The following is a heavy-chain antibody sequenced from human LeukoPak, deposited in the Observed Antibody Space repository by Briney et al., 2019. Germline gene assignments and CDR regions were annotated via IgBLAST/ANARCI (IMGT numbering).Heavy chain of an antibody. D-gene: IGHD3-16*01. Sequence: PGGSLRLSCAASGFTFSSYWMHWVRQAPGKGLVWVSRINSDGSSTSYADSVKGRFTISRDNSKSTLYLQMNSLRAEDTALYYCARDRWGYWYFDLWGRGTLVTVSS. V-gene: IGHV3-74*01. CDR3: ARDRWGYWYFDL. CDR2: INSDGSST. CDR1: GFTFSSYW. J-gene: IGHJ2*01.